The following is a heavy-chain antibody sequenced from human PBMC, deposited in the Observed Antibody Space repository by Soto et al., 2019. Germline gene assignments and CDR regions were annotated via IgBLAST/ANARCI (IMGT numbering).Heavy chain of an antibody. CDR1: GYTFTSYS. CDR2: INTDNGDA. V-gene: IGHV1-3*04. CDR3: ASDQGYVVY. J-gene: IGHJ4*03. Sequence: ASVKVSCKASGYTFTSYSIHLVRQAPGQGLEWIGWINTDNGDAEYSQKFQGRGTVTRGTSATTAYMEVSSLRSEDTAVYYCASDQGYVVYWALGTLVTVSS.